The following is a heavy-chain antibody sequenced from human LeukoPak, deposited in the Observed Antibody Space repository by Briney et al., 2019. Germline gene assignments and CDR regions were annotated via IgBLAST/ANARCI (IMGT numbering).Heavy chain of an antibody. CDR2: ILGSGSEM. Sequence: GGSLRLSCGVSGFSFKSYSMNWVRQAPWKGLEWVASILGSGSEMFYADSVKGRFIISRDNAKNSLYLQMSSLRAEDTAVYYCATAYWDYWGQGTLVTVSS. CDR3: ATAYWDY. J-gene: IGHJ4*02. CDR1: GFSFKSYS. V-gene: IGHV3-21*01. D-gene: IGHD2-8*02.